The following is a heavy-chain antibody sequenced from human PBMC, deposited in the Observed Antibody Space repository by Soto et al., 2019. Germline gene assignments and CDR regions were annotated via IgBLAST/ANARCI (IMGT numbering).Heavy chain of an antibody. J-gene: IGHJ5*02. CDR1: GFSFSSND. CDR3: ASLSKGENWFDP. Sequence: EVQLVESGGGLVQPGGSLRLSCAASGFSFSSNDMNWIRQAPGKGLEWVSYIGSSGSPIHYANSVKGRFSISRDNAKNSLYLQMNSLSAEDTAVYYCASLSKGENWFDPWGQGTLVTVSS. V-gene: IGHV3-48*03. CDR2: IGSSGSPI. D-gene: IGHD3-16*01.